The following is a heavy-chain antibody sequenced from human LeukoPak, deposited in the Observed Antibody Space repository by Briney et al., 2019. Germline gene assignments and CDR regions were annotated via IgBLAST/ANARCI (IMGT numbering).Heavy chain of an antibody. V-gene: IGHV3-30-3*01. Sequence: PGRSLRLSCAASGFTFSSYAMHWVRQAPGKGLEWVAVISYDGSNKHYADSVKGRFTISRDNSKNTLYLQMNSLRAEDTAVYYCARDWSEGSSGWYYYGMDVWGQGTTVTVSS. CDR1: GFTFSSYA. D-gene: IGHD6-19*01. CDR2: ISYDGSNK. J-gene: IGHJ6*02. CDR3: ARDWSEGSSGWYYYGMDV.